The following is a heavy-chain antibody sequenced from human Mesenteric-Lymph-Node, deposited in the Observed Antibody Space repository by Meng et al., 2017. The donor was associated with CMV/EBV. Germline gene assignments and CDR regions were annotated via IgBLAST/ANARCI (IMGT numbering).Heavy chain of an antibody. CDR2: INPSGGST. CDR1: GYTFTSYY. V-gene: IGHV1-46*01. Sequence: ASVKVSCKASGYTFTSYYMHWVRQAPGQGLEWMGIINPSGGSTSYAQKFQGRVTMTRDTSTSTVYMELSSLRSEDTAVYYCARDISGVGIEFITIFGVATYYYYGMDVWGQGTTVTVSS. CDR3: ARDISGVGIEFITIFGVATYYYYGMDV. J-gene: IGHJ6*02. D-gene: IGHD3-3*01.